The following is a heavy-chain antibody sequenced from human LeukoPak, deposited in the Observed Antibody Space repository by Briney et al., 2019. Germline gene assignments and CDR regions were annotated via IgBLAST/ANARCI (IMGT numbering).Heavy chain of an antibody. CDR3: ARSLWTTSNYSDY. Sequence: ASVKVSCKASGGTFSSYAISWVRQAPGQGLEWMGGIIPIFGTANYAQKFQGRVTITADKSTSTAYMELSSLRSEDTAVYYCARSLWTTSNYSDYWGQGTLVTVSS. V-gene: IGHV1-69*06. D-gene: IGHD3/OR15-3a*01. J-gene: IGHJ4*02. CDR1: GGTFSSYA. CDR2: IIPIFGTA.